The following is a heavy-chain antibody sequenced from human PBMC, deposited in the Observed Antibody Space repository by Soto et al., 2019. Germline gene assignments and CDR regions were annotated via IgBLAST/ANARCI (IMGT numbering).Heavy chain of an antibody. J-gene: IGHJ4*02. D-gene: IGHD5-12*01. Sequence: ESVKSSLKGSGYGFTSYWIGWVRQMPGKGLEWMGIIYPGDSDTRYSPSFQGQVTISADKSISTAYLQWSSLKASDTAMYYCARFVEMATMHLDYWGQGTLVTVSS. CDR3: ARFVEMATMHLDY. CDR1: GYGFTSYW. V-gene: IGHV5-51*01. CDR2: IYPGDSDT.